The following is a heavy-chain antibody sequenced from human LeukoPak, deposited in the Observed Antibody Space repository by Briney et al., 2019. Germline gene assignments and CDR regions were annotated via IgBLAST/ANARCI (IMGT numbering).Heavy chain of an antibody. Sequence: ASVKVSCKASGYTFTGYYMHWVRQAPGQGLEWMGWINPNSGGTNYAQKFQGRVTMTRDTSISTAYMELSRLRSDDTAVYYCARDQRGVGYGGYDFYSYFDYWGQGTLVTVSS. CDR1: GYTFTGYY. CDR2: INPNSGGT. D-gene: IGHD5-12*01. CDR3: ARDQRGVGYGGYDFYSYFDY. V-gene: IGHV1-2*02. J-gene: IGHJ4*02.